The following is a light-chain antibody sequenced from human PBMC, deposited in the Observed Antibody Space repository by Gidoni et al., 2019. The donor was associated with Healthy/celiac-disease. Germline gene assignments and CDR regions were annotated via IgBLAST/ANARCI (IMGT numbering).Light chain of an antibody. CDR3: SSYAGSNYV. CDR1: SSDVGGYNY. CDR2: EVS. V-gene: IGLV2-8*01. Sequence: QSALTQPPSASGSPGQSVTISCTGTSSDVGGYNYVSWYQQHPGKAPKLMIYEVSKRPSGVPDRFSGSKSGNTASLTVSGLQAEDEADYYCSSYAGSNYVFGTGTKVTXL. J-gene: IGLJ1*01.